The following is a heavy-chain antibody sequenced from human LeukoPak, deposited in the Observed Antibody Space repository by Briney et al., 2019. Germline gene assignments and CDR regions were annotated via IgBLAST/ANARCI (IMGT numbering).Heavy chain of an antibody. Sequence: GGSLRLSCAASGFTVSSNYMSWVRQAPGKGLEWVSVIYSGGSTYYADSVKGRFTISRDNSKNTLLLQMNSLRAEDTAVYYCVRDGVGAPPFDYWGQGVLVTVSS. D-gene: IGHD1-26*01. V-gene: IGHV3-53*01. J-gene: IGHJ4*02. CDR3: VRDGVGAPPFDY. CDR1: GFTVSSNY. CDR2: IYSGGST.